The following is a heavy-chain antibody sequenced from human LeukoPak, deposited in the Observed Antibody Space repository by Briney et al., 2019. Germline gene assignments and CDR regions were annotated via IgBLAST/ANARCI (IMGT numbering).Heavy chain of an antibody. CDR3: ARLTGKSYYYYYYMDV. CDR1: GGSISSYY. V-gene: IGHV4-4*09. CDR2: IYTSRCT. D-gene: IGHD4-11*01. J-gene: IGHJ6*03. Sequence: SETLSLTCTVSGGSISSYYWSWIRQPPGKGLEGIGYIYTSRCTNYNPSLKSRVTISVDTSKNQFSLKLSSVTAADTAVYYCARLTGKSYYYYYYMDVWGKGTTVTVSS.